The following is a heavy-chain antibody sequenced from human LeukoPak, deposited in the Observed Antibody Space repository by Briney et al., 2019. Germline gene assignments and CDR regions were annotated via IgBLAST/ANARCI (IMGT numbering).Heavy chain of an antibody. V-gene: IGHV3-7*03. CDR2: IKQDGSEK. Sequence: GGSLRLSCAASGFTFSSYWMSWVRQAPGKGLEWVANIKQDGSEKYYVDSVKGRFTISRDNAKTSLYLQMNSLRAEDTAVYYCASSSWVDAFDIWGQGTMVTVSS. CDR3: ASSSWVDAFDI. J-gene: IGHJ3*02. D-gene: IGHD6-6*01. CDR1: GFTFSSYW.